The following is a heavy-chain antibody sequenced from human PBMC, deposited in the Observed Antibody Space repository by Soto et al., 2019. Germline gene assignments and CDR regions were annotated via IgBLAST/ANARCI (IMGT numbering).Heavy chain of an antibody. J-gene: IGHJ3*02. V-gene: IGHV3-23*01. Sequence: PGGSLRLSCAASGFTFSSYAMSWVRQAPGKGLEWVSAISGSGGSTYYADSAKGRFTISRDNSKNTLYLQMNSLRAEDTAVYYCAKPRYKDYDILTGSHAFDIWGQGTMVT. CDR3: AKPRYKDYDILTGSHAFDI. CDR1: GFTFSSYA. CDR2: ISGSGGST. D-gene: IGHD3-9*01.